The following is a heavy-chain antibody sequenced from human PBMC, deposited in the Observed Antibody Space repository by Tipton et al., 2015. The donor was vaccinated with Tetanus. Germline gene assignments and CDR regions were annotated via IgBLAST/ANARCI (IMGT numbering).Heavy chain of an antibody. CDR2: IYSGGST. V-gene: IGHV3-53*01. CDR1: GFTVSSNY. CDR3: ARVTPDDSSWAAFDI. Sequence: SLRLSCAASGFTVSSNYMSWVRQAPGKGLEWVSVIYSGGSTYYADSVKGRFTISRDTSKNTLYLQMNSLRAEDTAVYYCARVTPDDSSWAAFDIWGQGTMVTVSS. D-gene: IGHD3-22*01. J-gene: IGHJ3*02.